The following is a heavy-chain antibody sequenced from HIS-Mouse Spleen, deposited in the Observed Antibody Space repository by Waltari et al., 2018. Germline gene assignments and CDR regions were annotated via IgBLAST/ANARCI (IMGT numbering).Heavy chain of an antibody. CDR2: IYYGGGT. CDR1: GGSISSSSYY. V-gene: IGHV4-39*07. Sequence: QLQLQESGPGLVKPSETLSLTCTVSGGSISSSSYYWGWIRQPPGKGLEGIGSIYYGGGTYYNPSLKGRVTISVDTSKNQFSLKLSSVTAADTAVYYCAREIPYSSSWYDWYFDLWGRGTLVTVSS. J-gene: IGHJ2*01. D-gene: IGHD6-13*01. CDR3: AREIPYSSSWYDWYFDL.